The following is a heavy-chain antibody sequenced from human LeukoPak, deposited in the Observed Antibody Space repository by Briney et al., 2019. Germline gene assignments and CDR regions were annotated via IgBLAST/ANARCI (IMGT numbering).Heavy chain of an antibody. D-gene: IGHD7-27*01. CDR2: IHSSGST. J-gene: IGHJ4*02. CDR1: GGXVSGYY. Sequence: SETLSLTCTVSGGXVSGYYCSWIRQSAGEGLEWIGRIHSSGSTNYHPSLRSRVTMSVDTSNNQISLRLSSVTVADTAIYYCARLTGNYFYFAYWGQGTLVTVSS. CDR3: ARLTGNYFYFAY. V-gene: IGHV4-4*07.